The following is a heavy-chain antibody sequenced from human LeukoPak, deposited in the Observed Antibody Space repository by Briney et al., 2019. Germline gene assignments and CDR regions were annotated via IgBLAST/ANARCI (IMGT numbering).Heavy chain of an antibody. CDR1: GASFSTYY. CDR3: ARGPRITIFGVVKLYGMDV. D-gene: IGHD3-3*01. CDR2: INHSGGT. Sequence: SETLSLTCAVYGASFSTYYWSWIRQPPGKRLEWIGEINHSGGTNYNPSLKSRVTISVDTSKNQFSLKLSSVTAADTAVYYCARGPRITIFGVVKLYGMDVWGQGTTVTVSS. J-gene: IGHJ6*02. V-gene: IGHV4-34*01.